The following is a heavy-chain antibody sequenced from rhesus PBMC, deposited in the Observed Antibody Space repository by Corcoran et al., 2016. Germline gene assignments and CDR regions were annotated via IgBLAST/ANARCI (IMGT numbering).Heavy chain of an antibody. CDR1: GGSVSGNW. Sequence: QVQLQQWGEGLVKSSETLSLTCAVYGGSVSGNWWGWTRQPPGKGLEWIVRIRSGGSTNYNPSLKSRVTISIDTSKTQFSLKVRSVTAADTAVYYCARHGGTVDTSDAFDFWGQGLRVTVSS. CDR2: IRSGGST. CDR3: ARHGGTVDTSDAFDF. D-gene: IGHD5-24*01. J-gene: IGHJ3*01. V-gene: IGHV4-160*01.